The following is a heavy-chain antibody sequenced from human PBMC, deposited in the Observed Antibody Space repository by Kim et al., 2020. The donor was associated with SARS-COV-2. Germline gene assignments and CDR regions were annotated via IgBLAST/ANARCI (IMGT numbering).Heavy chain of an antibody. Sequence: DKCYVDSLEGRFSIARDNAKNSLYLQMNSLRAEDTAVYFCAGDPHRGSLDYWGQGVLVTVSS. CDR3: AGDPHRGSLDY. V-gene: IGHV3-7*01. CDR2: DK. J-gene: IGHJ4*02. D-gene: IGHD3-10*01.